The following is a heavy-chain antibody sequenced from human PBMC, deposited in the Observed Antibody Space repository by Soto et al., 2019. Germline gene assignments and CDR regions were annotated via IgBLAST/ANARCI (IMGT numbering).Heavy chain of an antibody. J-gene: IGHJ4*02. V-gene: IGHV4-31*03. CDR1: GGSISSGCYY. D-gene: IGHD5-18*01. CDR2: IYYSGST. CDR3: ARVIQLWYYFDY. Sequence: SETLSLTCTVSGGSISSGCYYWSWIRQHPGKGLEWIGYIYYSGSTYYNPSLKSRVTISVDTSKNQFSLKLSSVTAADTAVYYCARVIQLWYYFDYWGQGTLVTVSS.